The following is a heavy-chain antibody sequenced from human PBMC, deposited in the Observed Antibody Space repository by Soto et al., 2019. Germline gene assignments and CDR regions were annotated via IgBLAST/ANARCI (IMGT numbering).Heavy chain of an antibody. J-gene: IGHJ3*01. V-gene: IGHV6-1*01. CDR1: GDSVSNNIVA. CDR3: TRDSNAVAHDAFDV. CDR2: TYYRSKWYN. D-gene: IGHD6-19*01. Sequence: SQTLSLTYAISGDSVSNNIVAWNWTRQSPSRGLEWLGRTYYRSKWYNGYAVSVKSRITINPDTSKNQFSLQLNSVTPEDTAVYYCTRDSNAVAHDAFDVWGKGTMVTVSS.